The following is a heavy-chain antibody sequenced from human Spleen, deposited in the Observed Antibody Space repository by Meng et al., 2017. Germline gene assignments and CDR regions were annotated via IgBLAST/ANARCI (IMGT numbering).Heavy chain of an antibody. D-gene: IGHD3-10*01. CDR3: ARSYGSGTYWYFDL. V-gene: IGHV4-34*01. Sequence: QQWVAVLFKPSETLSLPCVVSGGSFSDYYWSWIRQPPGKGLEWIGEINHSGSTNYNPSLKRRVTISVDTSNNHFSLKLTSVTAADTAVYYCARSYGSGTYWYFDLWGRGTLVTVSS. CDR2: INHSGST. CDR1: GGSFSDYY. J-gene: IGHJ2*01.